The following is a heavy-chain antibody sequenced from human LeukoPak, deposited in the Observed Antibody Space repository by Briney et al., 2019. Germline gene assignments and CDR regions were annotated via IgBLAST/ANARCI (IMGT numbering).Heavy chain of an antibody. CDR2: IKPDGSGT. J-gene: IGHJ4*02. V-gene: IGHV3-7*01. D-gene: IGHD2-15*01. CDR1: GLTFSGHW. CDR3: AKDTISGSCYPDY. Sequence: PGGSLRLSCAASGLTFSGHWMNWVRQAPGKGLEWVANIKPDGSGTNYADSVKGRFTISRDNSKNTLYLQMNSLRAEDTAVYYCAKDTISGSCYPDYWGQGTLVTVSS.